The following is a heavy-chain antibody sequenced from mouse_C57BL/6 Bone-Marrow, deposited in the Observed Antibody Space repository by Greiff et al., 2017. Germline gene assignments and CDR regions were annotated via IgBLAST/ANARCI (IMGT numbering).Heavy chain of an antibody. Sequence: QVQLQQSGAELARPGASVKLSCKASGYTFTSYGISWVKQRTGKGLEWIGEIYPRSGNTYYNEKLQGKATLTADTSSSTPYMELCSLTSEDSAVYFCTRAWTKCFAFWGTGTTVTVTS. J-gene: IGHJ1*03. V-gene: IGHV1-81*01. CDR3: TRAWTKCFAF. CDR1: GYTFTSYG. D-gene: IGHD1-3*01. CDR2: IYPRSGNT.